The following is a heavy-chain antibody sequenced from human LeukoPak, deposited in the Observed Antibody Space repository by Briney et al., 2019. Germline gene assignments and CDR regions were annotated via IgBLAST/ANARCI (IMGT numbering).Heavy chain of an antibody. Sequence: GGSLRLSCAASGFTVSNNYMNWVRQAPGKGLEWVSLIYSGGDTHYADSVKGRFTISRDSSKNTLYLQMNSLRAEATAVYYCARDPPAVRTNTYAWGQGTLVTVSS. CDR3: ARDPPAVRTNTYA. J-gene: IGHJ5*02. CDR2: IYSGGDT. CDR1: GFTVSNNY. V-gene: IGHV3-66*01. D-gene: IGHD4/OR15-4a*01.